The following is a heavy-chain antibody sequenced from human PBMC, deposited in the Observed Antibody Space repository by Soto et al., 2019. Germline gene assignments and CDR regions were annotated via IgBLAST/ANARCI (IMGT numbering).Heavy chain of an antibody. CDR1: GYNLTTYW. J-gene: IGHJ6*02. CDR2: IYPGDSDT. CDR3: ARMKYPTQGMAF. V-gene: IGHV5-51*01. Sequence: GDALKISCKGSGYNLTTYWIGWVRQKPGKGLEWMGIIYPGDSDTRYSPSFQGQVTISADKSISTAYLQWSSLKASDTAMYYGARMKYPTQGMAFWRQGTTVPGSS. D-gene: IGHD2-2*01.